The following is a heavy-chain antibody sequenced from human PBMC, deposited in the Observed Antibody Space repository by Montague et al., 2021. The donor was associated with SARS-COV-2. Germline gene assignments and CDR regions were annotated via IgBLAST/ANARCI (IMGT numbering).Heavy chain of an antibody. CDR1: GGSFSGYY. CDR3: AIPMVRGFSRAFDI. Sequence: SETLSLTCAVYGGSFSGYYWSWIRQPPGKGLEWIGETNHSGSTNYNPSLKSRVTISVDTSKNQFSLKLSSVTAADTAVYYCAIPMVRGFSRAFDIWGQGTMVTGSS. CDR2: TNHSGST. J-gene: IGHJ3*02. D-gene: IGHD3-10*01. V-gene: IGHV4-34*01.